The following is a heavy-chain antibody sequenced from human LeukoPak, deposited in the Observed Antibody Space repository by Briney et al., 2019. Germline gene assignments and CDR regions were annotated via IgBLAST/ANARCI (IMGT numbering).Heavy chain of an antibody. CDR3: AKDPGGYWYFDL. D-gene: IGHD3-10*01. Sequence: GGSLRLSCAASGFTFSSYAMSWVRQTPGKGLEWVSAISGSGTTTYYADSVKGRFTISRDNFKNTLYLQMNSLRVEDTAVYYCAKDPGGYWYFDLWGRGTLVTVSS. CDR1: GFTFSSYA. CDR2: ISGSGTTT. J-gene: IGHJ2*01. V-gene: IGHV3-23*01.